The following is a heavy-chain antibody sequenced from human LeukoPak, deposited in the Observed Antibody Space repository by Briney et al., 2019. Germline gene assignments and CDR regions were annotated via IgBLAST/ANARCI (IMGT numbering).Heavy chain of an antibody. Sequence: GGSLRLSCAASGFTFSSYDMHWVRQATGKGLEWVSAIGTAGDTYYPGSVKGRFTISRENAKNSLYLQMNSLRAGDTAVYYCARGARSENDYYYYGMDAWGQGTTVTASS. D-gene: IGHD1-1*01. CDR2: IGTAGDT. J-gene: IGHJ6*02. CDR1: GFTFSSYD. V-gene: IGHV3-13*01. CDR3: ARGARSENDYYYYGMDA.